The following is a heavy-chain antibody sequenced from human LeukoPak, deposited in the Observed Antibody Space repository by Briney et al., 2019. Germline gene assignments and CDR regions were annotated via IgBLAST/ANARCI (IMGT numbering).Heavy chain of an antibody. Sequence: GGPLRLSCAASGFTFSKYAMSWVRQAPRKGLEWVSGISGSGGGPYYADSVKGRFAISRDNSKNTLYLQMNSLRADDTAIYYCARDRDGTGNYPLDYWGQGTLVIVSS. CDR1: GFTFSKYA. D-gene: IGHD3-10*01. V-gene: IGHV3-23*01. CDR2: ISGSGGGP. CDR3: ARDRDGTGNYPLDY. J-gene: IGHJ4*02.